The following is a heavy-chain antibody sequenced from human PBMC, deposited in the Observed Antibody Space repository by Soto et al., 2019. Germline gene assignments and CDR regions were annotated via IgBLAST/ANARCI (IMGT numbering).Heavy chain of an antibody. CDR3: TTSNLGVDF. CDR1: GLIFSDVC. CDR2: IKTKPDDGTI. D-gene: IGHD1-1*01. Sequence: XESLSLSCAASGLIFSDVCMTWVRQAPGKGLEWVGRIKTKPDDGTIDYAAPVRGRFTISRDDSKNTLYLQMTSLTPDDTGVYYCTTSNLGVDFWGPGTLVTVSS. V-gene: IGHV3-15*01. J-gene: IGHJ4*02.